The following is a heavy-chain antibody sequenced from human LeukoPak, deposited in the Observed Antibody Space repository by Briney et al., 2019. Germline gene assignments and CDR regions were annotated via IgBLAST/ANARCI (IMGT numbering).Heavy chain of an antibody. CDR3: ARWGIGDLRNTFDI. CDR1: GYTFTSYG. J-gene: IGHJ3*02. Sequence: ASVKASCKAPGYTFTSYGISWVRQAPGQGLEWMGWINPNSGGTNYAQKFQGRVTMTRDTSTSTAYMELSRLRADDTAVYYCARWGIGDLRNTFDIWGHGTMVTVSS. CDR2: INPNSGGT. D-gene: IGHD3-10*01. V-gene: IGHV1-2*02.